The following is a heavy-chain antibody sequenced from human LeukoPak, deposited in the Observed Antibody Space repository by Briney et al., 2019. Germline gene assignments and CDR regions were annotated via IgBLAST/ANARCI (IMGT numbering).Heavy chain of an antibody. J-gene: IGHJ4*02. V-gene: IGHV3-74*01. Sequence: GGSLRLSCAASRFTFSTYWMHWVRQAPGKGLVWVSRISPAGSSTNYADFVQGRFTIPRDNAKNTLYLQMNSLRAEDTAVYYCASGPYSYGWGYWGQGTLVTVSS. CDR3: ASGPYSYGWGY. CDR2: ISPAGSST. D-gene: IGHD5-18*01. CDR1: RFTFSTYW.